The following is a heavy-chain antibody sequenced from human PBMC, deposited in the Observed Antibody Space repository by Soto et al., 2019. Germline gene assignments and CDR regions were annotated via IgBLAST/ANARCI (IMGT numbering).Heavy chain of an antibody. D-gene: IGHD1-26*01. J-gene: IGHJ6*03. CDR1: GYTLTELS. CDR2: FDPEDGET. V-gene: IGHV1-24*01. CDR3: ATRSIIVPPYYYMDV. Sequence: ASVKVSCKVSGYTLTELSMHWVRQAPGKGLEWMGGFDPEDGETIYAQKFQGRVVMTEDTSTDTAYMELSSLRSEDTALYYCATRSIIVPPYYYMDVWGKGTTVTVYS.